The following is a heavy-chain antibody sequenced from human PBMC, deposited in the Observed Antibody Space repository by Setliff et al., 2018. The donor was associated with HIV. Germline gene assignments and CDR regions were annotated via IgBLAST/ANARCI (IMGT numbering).Heavy chain of an antibody. V-gene: IGHV3-74*01. CDR2: INSDGSST. Sequence: LRLSCAASGFTFSTYWMNWVRQAPGKGLVWVSRINSDGSSTGHADSVKGRFTISRDNSKNTLYLQMNSLRAEDSAVYYCAREVAADGTYFDYWGQGALVTVSS. D-gene: IGHD6-13*01. CDR3: AREVAADGTYFDY. J-gene: IGHJ4*01. CDR1: GFTFSTYW.